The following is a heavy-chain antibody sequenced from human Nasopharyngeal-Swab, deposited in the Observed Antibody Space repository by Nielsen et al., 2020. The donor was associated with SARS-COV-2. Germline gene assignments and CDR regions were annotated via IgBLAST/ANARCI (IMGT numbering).Heavy chain of an antibody. V-gene: IGHV3-48*03. CDR1: GFTFSSYV. CDR3: ARDRPPCGDYYMDV. J-gene: IGHJ6*03. Sequence: GESPKISCASSGFTFSSYVMNWVRQAPGEGLEWVSYISSSGSTIYYADSVKGRFTISRDNAKNSLYLQMNSLRAEDTAVYYCARDRPPCGDYYMDVWGKGTTVTVSS. D-gene: IGHD4-17*01. CDR2: ISSSGSTI.